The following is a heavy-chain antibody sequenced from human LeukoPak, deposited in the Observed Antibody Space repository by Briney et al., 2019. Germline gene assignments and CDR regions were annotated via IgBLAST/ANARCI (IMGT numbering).Heavy chain of an antibody. Sequence: GGSLRLSCAASGFPFSSYAMSGVRQAPGKGLEWVSCISGSGGSTYYAGSVKGRFTISRDNSRNTLYLQMNSPRAEDTAVYYCAILPGYSSGWYEVNYWGQGTLVTVSS. CDR1: GFPFSSYA. J-gene: IGHJ4*02. CDR3: AILPGYSSGWYEVNY. D-gene: IGHD6-13*01. V-gene: IGHV3-23*01. CDR2: ISGSGGST.